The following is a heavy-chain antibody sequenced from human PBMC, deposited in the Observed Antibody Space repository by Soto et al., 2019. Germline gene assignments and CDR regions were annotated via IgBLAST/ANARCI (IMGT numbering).Heavy chain of an antibody. CDR3: ARRYSKYLPLDS. D-gene: IGHD4-4*01. V-gene: IGHV3-48*03. CDR2: ISGSGNTI. J-gene: IGHJ4*02. Sequence: EVQLVESGGGLVQPGGSLRVSCAASGFDFSRYEMNWVRQSAGKGLEWVSKISGSGNTINYGDSVRGRFTISRDNAKNSLYLHMDSLRAEDTAVYYCARRYSKYLPLDSWGQGTLVTVSS. CDR1: GFDFSRYE.